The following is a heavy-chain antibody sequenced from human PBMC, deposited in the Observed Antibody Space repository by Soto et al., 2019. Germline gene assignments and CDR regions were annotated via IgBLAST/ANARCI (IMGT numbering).Heavy chain of an antibody. CDR1: GGSISSSSYY. Sequence: PSETLSLTCTVSGGSISSSSYYWGWIRQPPGKGLEWIGSIYYSGSTYYNPSLKSRVTISVDTSKNQFSLKLSSVTAADTAVYYYAVIAAAGIREPDVWGQGTSVTVSS. J-gene: IGHJ6*02. CDR3: AVIAAAGIREPDV. V-gene: IGHV4-39*01. D-gene: IGHD6-13*01. CDR2: IYYSGST.